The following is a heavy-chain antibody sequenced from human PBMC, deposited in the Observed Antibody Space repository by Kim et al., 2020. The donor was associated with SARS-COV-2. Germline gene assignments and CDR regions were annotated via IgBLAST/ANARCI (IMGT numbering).Heavy chain of an antibody. CDR3: AKGSSRPGAFDI. J-gene: IGHJ3*02. D-gene: IGHD7-27*01. V-gene: IGHV3-9*01. Sequence: GYADSVKGRFTISRGNAKNSLYLQMNCLRAEDTALYYCAKGSSRPGAFDIWGQGTMVTGSS.